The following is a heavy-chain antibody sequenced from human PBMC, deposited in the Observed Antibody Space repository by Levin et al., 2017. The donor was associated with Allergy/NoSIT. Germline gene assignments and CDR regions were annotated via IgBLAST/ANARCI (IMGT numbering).Heavy chain of an antibody. D-gene: IGHD2-2*01. CDR1: GFTFSSYV. J-gene: IGHJ4*02. CDR3: ARRYCSSTSCRIAAAGASDFDY. Sequence: PGGSLRLSCAASGFTFSSYVMSWVRQAPGKGLEWVSAISGSGGSTYYADSVKGRFTISRDNSKNTLYLQMNSLRAEDTAVYYCARRYCSSTSCRIAAAGASDFDYWGQGTLVTVSS. CDR2: ISGSGGST. V-gene: IGHV3-23*01.